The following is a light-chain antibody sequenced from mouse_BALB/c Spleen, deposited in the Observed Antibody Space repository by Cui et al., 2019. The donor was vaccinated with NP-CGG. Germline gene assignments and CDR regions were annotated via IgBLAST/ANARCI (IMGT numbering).Light chain of an antibody. J-gene: IGLJ1*01. V-gene: IGLV1*01. Sequence: QAVVTQESALPTSPGETVTLTCRSSTGAVTTINYANWVQEKPDHLFTGLIGGTNNRAPGVPARFSGSLIGDKAALTITGAQTEDEAIYFCALWYSNHWVFGGGTKLTVL. CDR3: ALWYSNHWV. CDR1: TGAVTTINY. CDR2: GTN.